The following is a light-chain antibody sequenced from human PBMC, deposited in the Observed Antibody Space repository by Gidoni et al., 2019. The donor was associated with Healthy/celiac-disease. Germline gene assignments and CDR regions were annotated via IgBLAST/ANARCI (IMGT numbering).Light chain of an antibody. Sequence: LTQSPSASASLGASVKLTCTLSSGHSSYAIAWHQQQPEKGPRYLMKLNSDGSHSKGDGIPDRFSGSSSGAERYLTISSLQSEDEADYYCQTWGTGIRVVFGGGTKLTV. J-gene: IGLJ2*01. CDR3: QTWGTGIRVV. V-gene: IGLV4-69*01. CDR1: SGHSSYA. CDR2: LNSDGSH.